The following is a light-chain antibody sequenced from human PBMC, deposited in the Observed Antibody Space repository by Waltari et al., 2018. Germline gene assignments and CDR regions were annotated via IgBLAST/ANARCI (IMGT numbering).Light chain of an antibody. Sequence: EIVLTQSPATLSVSPGETATLSCRASQSVSPNLAWYQQKPGKTPRLLISGASARATGFPARFRGGWSGTEFTLTISSLQSEDFAVYYCQQYKNWPLTFGGGTK. CDR2: GAS. J-gene: IGKJ4*01. V-gene: IGKV3-15*01. CDR1: QSVSPN. CDR3: QQYKNWPLT.